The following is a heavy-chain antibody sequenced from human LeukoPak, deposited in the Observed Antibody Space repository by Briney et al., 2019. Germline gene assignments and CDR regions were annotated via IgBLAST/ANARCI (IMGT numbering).Heavy chain of an antibody. V-gene: IGHV4-39*01. J-gene: IGHJ4*02. CDR1: GGSISSSSFY. D-gene: IGHD5-12*01. CDR2: IYYTGST. CDR3: ARSSGYDAYYFDY. Sequence: PSETLSLTCTVSGGSISSSSFYWGWIRQPPGKGLEWIGSIYYTGSTYYKPSLKSRVTISVDTSKDQFSLKLTSVTAADTAVYYCARSSGYDAYYFDYWGQGTLVTVSS.